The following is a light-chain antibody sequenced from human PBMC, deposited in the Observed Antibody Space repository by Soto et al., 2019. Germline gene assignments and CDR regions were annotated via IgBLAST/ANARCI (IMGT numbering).Light chain of an antibody. CDR1: SSDLAIYNY. CDR3: SSYTDSSNYV. CDR2: QVT. Sequence: QSALAQPASVSGSPGQSITITCTVTSSDLAIYNYVSWYQQQPGKAPKLMIYQVTNRPSGVSNRFSGSRSGNTASLTISGLQAGDEADYYCSSYTDSSNYVFGTGTKVTLL. V-gene: IGLV2-14*01. J-gene: IGLJ1*01.